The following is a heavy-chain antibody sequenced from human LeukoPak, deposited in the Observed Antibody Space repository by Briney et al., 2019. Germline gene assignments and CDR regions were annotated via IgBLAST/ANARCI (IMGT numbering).Heavy chain of an antibody. CDR3: ARSSPSYYYDSIPHFDY. Sequence: SETLSLTCTVSGGSISSSSYYWGWIRQPPGKGLEWIGSLYYSGSTYYNPSLKSRVTISVDTSKNQFSLKLSSVTAANTVVYYCARSSPSYYYDSIPHFDYWGQGTLVTVSS. V-gene: IGHV4-39*07. CDR1: GGSISSSSYY. D-gene: IGHD3-22*01. CDR2: LYYSGST. J-gene: IGHJ4*02.